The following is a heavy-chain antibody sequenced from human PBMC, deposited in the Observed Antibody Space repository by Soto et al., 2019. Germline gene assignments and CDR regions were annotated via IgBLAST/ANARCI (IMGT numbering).Heavy chain of an antibody. V-gene: IGHV3-23*01. CDR1: GFTFSSYA. J-gene: IGHJ4*02. CDR2: ISGSGGST. Sequence: PGGSLRLSCAASGFTFSSYAMSWVRQAPGKGLEWVSAISGSGGSTYYADSVKGRFTISRDNSKNTLYLQMNSLRAEDTAVYYCALREMGSSWYRGFAYWGQGTLVTVSS. CDR3: ALREMGSSWYRGFAY. D-gene: IGHD6-13*01.